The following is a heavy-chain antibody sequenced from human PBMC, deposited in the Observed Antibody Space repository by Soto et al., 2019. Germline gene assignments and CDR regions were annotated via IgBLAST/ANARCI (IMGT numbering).Heavy chain of an antibody. J-gene: IGHJ4*02. CDR1: SVSNAW. CDR3: TTEDYYDSSGYYFDY. Sequence: SVSNAWMNWVRQAPGKGLEWVGRIKSKTDGGTTDYAAPVKGRFTISRDDSKNTLCLQMNSLKTEDTAVYYCTTEDYYDSSGYYFDYWGQGTLVTVSS. CDR2: IKSKTDGGTT. D-gene: IGHD3-22*01. V-gene: IGHV3-15*07.